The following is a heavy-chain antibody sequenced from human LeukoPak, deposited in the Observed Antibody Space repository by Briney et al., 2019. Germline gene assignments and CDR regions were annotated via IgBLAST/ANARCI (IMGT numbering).Heavy chain of an antibody. CDR1: GYTFTSYG. CDR2: ISAYNGNT. V-gene: IGHV1-18*01. CDR3: ATRVATRANNWFDP. Sequence: ASVKVSCKASGYTFTSYGISWARQAPGQGLEWMGWISAYNGNTNYAQKLQGRVTMTTDTSTSTAYMELRSLRSDDTAVYYCATRVATRANNWFDPWGQGTLVTVSS. J-gene: IGHJ5*02. D-gene: IGHD5-12*01.